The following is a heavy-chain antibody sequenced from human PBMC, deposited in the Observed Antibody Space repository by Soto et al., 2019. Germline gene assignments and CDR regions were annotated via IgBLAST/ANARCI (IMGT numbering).Heavy chain of an antibody. J-gene: IGHJ5*01. CDR2: INHSGST. Sequence: PSETPSLTCAVYGGSFSGYYWSWIRQPPGKGLEWIGEINHSGSTNYNPSLKSRVTISVDTSKNQFSLKLSSVTAADTAVYYCARGTAYYDFWSGYQQHNWFASRGEGTLVTVSS. CDR1: GGSFSGYY. D-gene: IGHD3-3*01. V-gene: IGHV4-34*01. CDR3: ARGTAYYDFWSGYQQHNWFAS.